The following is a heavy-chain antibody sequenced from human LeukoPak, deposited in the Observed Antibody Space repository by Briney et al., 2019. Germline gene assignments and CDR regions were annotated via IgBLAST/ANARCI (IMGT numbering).Heavy chain of an antibody. CDR3: ARHGNHYYGSGGFDY. V-gene: IGHV4-39*01. Sequence: SETLSLNRTVTGDSISSSYYCGWIRQPPGKGLDWIGSIYYGGSTYYNPSLRSRVTTSVDTSKNQFSLKLTSVTAADTAVYYCARHGNHYYGSGGFDYWGQGTLVTVSS. D-gene: IGHD3-10*01. CDR1: GDSISSSYY. J-gene: IGHJ4*02. CDR2: IYYGGST.